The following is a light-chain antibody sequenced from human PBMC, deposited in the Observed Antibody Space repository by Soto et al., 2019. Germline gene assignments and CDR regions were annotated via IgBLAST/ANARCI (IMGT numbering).Light chain of an antibody. CDR2: DVT. J-gene: IGLJ2*01. Sequence: QSALTQPRSVSGSPGQSVTISCTGTSSDVGGYNYVSWYQQHPGKAPKLMIYDVTKRPSGVPDRFSGSKSGNTASLTISGLQAADEADYYCCSYAGSYTVVFGGGTQLTVL. CDR1: SSDVGGYNY. V-gene: IGLV2-11*01. CDR3: CSYAGSYTVV.